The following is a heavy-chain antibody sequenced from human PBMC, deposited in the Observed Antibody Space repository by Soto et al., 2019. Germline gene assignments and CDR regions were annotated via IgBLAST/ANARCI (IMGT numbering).Heavy chain of an antibody. Sequence: PGGSLRLSCAASGFTFSSYGMHWVRQAPGKGLEWVAVISYDGSNKYYADSVKGRFTISRDNSKNTLYLQMNSLRAEDTAVYYCAKSEGGYSGYDVYYYYYYGMDVWGQGTTVTVPS. J-gene: IGHJ6*02. D-gene: IGHD5-12*01. CDR3: AKSEGGYSGYDVYYYYYYGMDV. V-gene: IGHV3-30*18. CDR1: GFTFSSYG. CDR2: ISYDGSNK.